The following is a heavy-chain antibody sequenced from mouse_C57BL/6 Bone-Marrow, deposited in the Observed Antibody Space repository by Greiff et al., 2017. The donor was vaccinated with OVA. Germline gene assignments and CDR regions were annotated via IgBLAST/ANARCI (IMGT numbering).Heavy chain of an antibody. CDR2: ISDGGSYT. V-gene: IGHV5-4*01. CDR3: ARDWNITTVVATDYAMDY. J-gene: IGHJ4*01. CDR1: GFTFSSYA. D-gene: IGHD1-1*01. Sequence: DVKLVESGGGLVKPGGSLKLSCAASGFTFSSYAMSWVRQTPEKRLEWVATISDGGSYTYYPDNVKGRFTISRDNAKNNLYLQMSHLKSEDTAMYYCARDWNITTVVATDYAMDYWGQGTSVTVSS.